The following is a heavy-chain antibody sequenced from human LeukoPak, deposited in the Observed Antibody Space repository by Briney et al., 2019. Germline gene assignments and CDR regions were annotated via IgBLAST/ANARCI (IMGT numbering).Heavy chain of an antibody. CDR2: INPNSGGT. CDR1: GYTFTGYY. D-gene: IGHD3-10*01. CDR3: ARDGGLLWFGNIDY. Sequence: ASVKVSCKASGYTFTGYYMHWMRQAPGRGLEWMGWINPNSGGTNYAQKFQGRVTMTRDTSISTAYMELSRLRSDDTAVYYCARDGGLLWFGNIDYWGQGTLVTVSS. J-gene: IGHJ4*02. V-gene: IGHV1-2*02.